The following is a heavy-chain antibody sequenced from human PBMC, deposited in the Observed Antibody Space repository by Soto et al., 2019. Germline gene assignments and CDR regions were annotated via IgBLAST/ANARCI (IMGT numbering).Heavy chain of an antibody. CDR2: ISNDGRNK. CDR3: ARDPRGGYGDHAGSGGAKDY. J-gene: IGHJ4*02. D-gene: IGHD4-17*01. Sequence: QVQLVESGGGVVQPGRSLRLSCAASGFTFSSYAMHWVRQAPGKGLEWVAVISNDGRNKYYADSVKGRFTISRDYSMDTLYLQMNSLRVEDTAVYYCARDPRGGYGDHAGSGGAKDYWGQGTLVTVSS. V-gene: IGHV3-30*04. CDR1: GFTFSSYA.